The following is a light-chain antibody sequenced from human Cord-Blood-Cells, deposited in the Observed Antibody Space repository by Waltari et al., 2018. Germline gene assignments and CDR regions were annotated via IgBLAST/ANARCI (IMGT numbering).Light chain of an antibody. V-gene: IGKV1-39*01. J-gene: IGKJ3*01. CDR2: AAS. Sequence: IQMNQSPSSLSASVGHSVTITCRASQSISSYLNWYQQKPGKAPKLLIYAASSLQSGVPSRFSGSGSGTDFTLTISSLQPEDFATYYCQQSYSTPPFTFGPGTKVDIK. CDR3: QQSYSTPPFT. CDR1: QSISSY.